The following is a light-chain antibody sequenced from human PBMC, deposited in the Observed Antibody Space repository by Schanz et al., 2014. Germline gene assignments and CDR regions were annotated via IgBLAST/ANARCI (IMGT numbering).Light chain of an antibody. J-gene: IGLJ1*01. Sequence: QSALTQPASVSGSPGQSITISCTGTTSDVGGYNYVSWYQQHPGKAPKLIIYGVTNRPSGVSTRFSGSKSGNTASLTISGLQSEDEVDYYCCSYVSSTSPYVFGFGTKLTVL. V-gene: IGLV2-14*03. CDR2: GVT. CDR1: TSDVGGYNY. CDR3: CSYVSSTSPYV.